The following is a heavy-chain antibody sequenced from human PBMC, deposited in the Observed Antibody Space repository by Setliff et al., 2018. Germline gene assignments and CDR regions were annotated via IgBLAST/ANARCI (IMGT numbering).Heavy chain of an antibody. Sequence: SETLSLTCAVSGFSISSGYYWSWIRQPAGKGLEWIGQIYTTVSANSVSTNYNPSLKSRLTISVDTSKNQFSLKLRSVTAADTAVYYCARAISGWYSAHYYYMDVWGKGTTVTVSS. CDR3: ARAISGWYSAHYYYMDV. V-gene: IGHV4-61*09. CDR2: IYTTVSANSVST. CDR1: GFSISSGYY. D-gene: IGHD6-19*01. J-gene: IGHJ6*03.